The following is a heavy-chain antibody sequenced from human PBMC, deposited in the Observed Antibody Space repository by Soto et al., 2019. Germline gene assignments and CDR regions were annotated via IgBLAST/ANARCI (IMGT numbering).Heavy chain of an antibody. J-gene: IGHJ4*02. CDR2: INAGNGNT. CDR3: ARGSGYYYWNDY. CDR1: GYTFTSYA. V-gene: IGHV1-3*01. D-gene: IGHD3-22*01. Sequence: ASVKVSCKASGYTFTSYAMHWVRQAPGQRLEWMGWINAGNGNTKYSQKFQGRVTITRDTSASTAYMELSSLRSEDTAVYYCARGSGYYYWNDYWGQGTLVTVSS.